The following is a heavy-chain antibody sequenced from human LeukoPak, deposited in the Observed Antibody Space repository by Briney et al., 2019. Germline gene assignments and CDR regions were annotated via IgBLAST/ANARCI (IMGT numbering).Heavy chain of an antibody. CDR1: GFTFDDYG. J-gene: IGHJ3*02. CDR3: ARVRGYCSSTSCWDDAFDI. Sequence: PGGSLRLSCAASGFTFDDYGMSWVRHAPGKGLEWVSGINWNGGSTGYADSVKGRFTISRDNAKNSLYLQMNSLRAEDTALYHCARVRGYCSSTSCWDDAFDIWGQGTMVTVSS. V-gene: IGHV3-20*01. CDR2: INWNGGST. D-gene: IGHD2-2*01.